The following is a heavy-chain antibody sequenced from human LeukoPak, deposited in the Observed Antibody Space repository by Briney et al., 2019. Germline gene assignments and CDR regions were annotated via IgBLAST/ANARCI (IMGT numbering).Heavy chain of an antibody. J-gene: IGHJ5*02. CDR2: INHSGST. CDR3: ARVLRVRGVMSWFDP. CDR1: GGSISGYY. D-gene: IGHD3-10*01. V-gene: IGHV4-34*01. Sequence: SETLSLTCTVSGGSISGYYWSWIRQPPGKGLEWIGEINHSGSTNYNPSLKSRVTISVDTSKNQFSLKLSSVTAADTAVYYCARVLRVRGVMSWFDPWGQGTLVTVSS.